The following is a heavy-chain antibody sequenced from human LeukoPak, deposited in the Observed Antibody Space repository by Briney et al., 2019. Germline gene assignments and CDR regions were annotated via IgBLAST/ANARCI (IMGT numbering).Heavy chain of an antibody. J-gene: IGHJ5*02. V-gene: IGHV3-21*01. Sequence: GGSLRLSCAASGFTFSSYSMNWVRQAPGKGLEWVSSISSSSSYIYYADSVKGRFTISRDNAKNSLYLQMNSLRAEDTAVYYCARGDTTMVRGVSNWFDPWGQGTLVTVSS. CDR2: ISSSSSYI. CDR1: GFTFSSYS. CDR3: ARGDTTMVRGVSNWFDP. D-gene: IGHD3-10*01.